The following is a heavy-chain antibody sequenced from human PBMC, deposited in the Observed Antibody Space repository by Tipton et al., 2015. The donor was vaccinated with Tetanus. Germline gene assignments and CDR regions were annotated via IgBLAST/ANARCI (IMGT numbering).Heavy chain of an antibody. CDR2: IIPVFGPA. V-gene: IGHV1-69*01. Sequence: QLVQSGAEVKKPGSSVKVSCRASGGTFSKYAISWVRQAPGQGLEWVGGIIPVFGPAKYAQKFQGRVTITADESTSTGYMDFSGLRSDDTAVYYCAVGPYHLWKGRYSDYWGQGTLVSVSS. CDR3: AVGPYHLWKGRYSDY. CDR1: GGTFSKYA. D-gene: IGHD3-3*01. J-gene: IGHJ4*02.